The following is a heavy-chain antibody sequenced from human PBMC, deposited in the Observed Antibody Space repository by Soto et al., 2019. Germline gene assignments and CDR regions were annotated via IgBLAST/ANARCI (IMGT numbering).Heavy chain of an antibody. CDR2: VGGSDTDK. Sequence: EVQLLESGGGVVQPGGSLRLSCAAAGCTFSAYAMSWVRQAPGKGLQWVSGVGGSDTDKHYADSVRGRFTVSRDNFKNTLYLQMNSLRADDTAVYYCAKDATAVNGVWDPFDMWGQGTEVSVSS. CDR3: AKDATAVNGVWDPFDM. D-gene: IGHD2-8*01. CDR1: GCTFSAYA. J-gene: IGHJ3*02. V-gene: IGHV3-23*01.